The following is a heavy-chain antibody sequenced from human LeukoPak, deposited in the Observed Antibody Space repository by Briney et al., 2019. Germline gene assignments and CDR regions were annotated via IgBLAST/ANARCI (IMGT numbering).Heavy chain of an antibody. D-gene: IGHD3-3*01. CDR1: GSTFSSYG. CDR3: AKDHQPLRFLEWSDFDY. J-gene: IGHJ4*02. CDR2: IRYDGSNK. Sequence: GGSLRLSCAASGSTFSSYGMHWVRQAPGKGLEWVAFIRYDGSNKYYADSVKGRFTISRDNSKNTLYLQMNSLRAEDTAVYYCAKDHQPLRFLEWSDFDYWGQGTLVTVSS. V-gene: IGHV3-30*02.